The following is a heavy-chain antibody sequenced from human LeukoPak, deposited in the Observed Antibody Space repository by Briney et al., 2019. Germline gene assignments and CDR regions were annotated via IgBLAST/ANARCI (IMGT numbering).Heavy chain of an antibody. CDR3: AKLPAAIDRDYYYYGMDV. CDR2: ISGDGGST. J-gene: IGHJ6*02. D-gene: IGHD2-2*01. CDR1: EFTFDDYA. V-gene: IGHV3-43*02. Sequence: GGSLRLPCAASEFTFDDYALHWVRQAPGKGLEWVSLISGDGGSTYYADSVKGRFTISRDNSKNSLYLEMNSLRPEDTALYYCAKLPAAIDRDYYYYGMDVWGQGTTVTVSS.